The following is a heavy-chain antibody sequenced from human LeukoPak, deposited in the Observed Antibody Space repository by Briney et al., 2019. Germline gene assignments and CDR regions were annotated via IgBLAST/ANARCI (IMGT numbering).Heavy chain of an antibody. J-gene: IGHJ3*02. CDR1: GGSISSSSYY. CDR2: IYYSGGT. V-gene: IGHV4-61*05. D-gene: IGHD2-2*01. CDR3: ARVVVPDTLGAFDI. Sequence: SETLSLTCTVSGGSISSSSYYWSWIRQPPGKGLEWIGYIYYSGGTTYNPSLKSRVTMSLDTSKNQFSLKLSSVTAADTAIYYCARVVVPDTLGAFDIWGQGTMVTVSS.